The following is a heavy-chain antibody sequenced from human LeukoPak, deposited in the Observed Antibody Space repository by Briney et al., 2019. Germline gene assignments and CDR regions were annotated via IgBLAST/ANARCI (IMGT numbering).Heavy chain of an antibody. Sequence: PSETLSLTCTVSGASINSTNFYWSWIRQPPGKGLESIGSISYTGNTYSNPSLNSRVTMSVDTSKNQFSLKLSPVTAADKAVYYCARQGTMTRGGYWLDPWGQGTLVTVSS. V-gene: IGHV4-39*01. D-gene: IGHD3-10*01. CDR1: GASINSTNFY. CDR3: ARQGTMTRGGYWLDP. J-gene: IGHJ5*02. CDR2: ISYTGNT.